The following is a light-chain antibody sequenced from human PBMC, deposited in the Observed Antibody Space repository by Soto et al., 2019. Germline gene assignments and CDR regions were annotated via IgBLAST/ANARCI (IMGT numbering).Light chain of an antibody. CDR2: DAS. CDR1: QSISSW. Sequence: DIQMTQSPSTLSASVGDRVTITCRANQSISSWLAWYQQKPGKAPKLLIFDASSLESGVPSRFSGSESGTEFTLTISSLQLVDFATYYCQQYNSYPWTFGLGTKVDIK. J-gene: IGKJ1*01. V-gene: IGKV1-5*01. CDR3: QQYNSYPWT.